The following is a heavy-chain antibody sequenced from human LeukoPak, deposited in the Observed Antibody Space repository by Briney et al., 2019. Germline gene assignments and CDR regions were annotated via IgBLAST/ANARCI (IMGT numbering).Heavy chain of an antibody. J-gene: IGHJ4*02. CDR3: ARVNRPIAARPDQPGYYFDY. D-gene: IGHD6-6*01. CDR2: ISAYNGNT. Sequence: GASVKVSCKASGYTFTSYGISWVRQAPGQGLEWMGWISAYNGNTNYAQKLQGRVTMTTDTSTSTAYMELRSLRSDDTAVYYCARVNRPIAARPDQPGYYFDYWGQGTLVTVSS. CDR1: GYTFTSYG. V-gene: IGHV1-18*01.